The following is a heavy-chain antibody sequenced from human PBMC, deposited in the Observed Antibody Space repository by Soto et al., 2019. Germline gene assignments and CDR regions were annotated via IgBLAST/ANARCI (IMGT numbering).Heavy chain of an antibody. J-gene: IGHJ6*02. V-gene: IGHV4-30-2*01. CDR1: NGSVSSGTYS. CDR3: ARGHYYYGMDV. Sequence: TLSLTCTVSNGSVSSGTYSWSWVRQPPGKGLEWIGFSYYSGTTYYTPSLKSRLTMSMDRANDHFSLNLTSVTAADTAVYFCARGHYYYGMDVWGQGITVTVSS. CDR2: SYYSGTT.